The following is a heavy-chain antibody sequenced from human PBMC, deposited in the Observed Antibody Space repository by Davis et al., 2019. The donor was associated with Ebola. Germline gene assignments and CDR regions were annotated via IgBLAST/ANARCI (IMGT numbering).Heavy chain of an antibody. Sequence: PGGSLRLSCAASGFTFTAYAMSWVRQAPGKGLEWVSAIGGSGGITYYADSVKGRFTISRDISRNTMYLQMNSLRAEDTAVYYCARGDLDYWGRGTLVTVSS. D-gene: IGHD5-24*01. CDR3: ARGDLDY. V-gene: IGHV3-23*01. J-gene: IGHJ4*01. CDR1: GFTFTAYA. CDR2: IGGSGGIT.